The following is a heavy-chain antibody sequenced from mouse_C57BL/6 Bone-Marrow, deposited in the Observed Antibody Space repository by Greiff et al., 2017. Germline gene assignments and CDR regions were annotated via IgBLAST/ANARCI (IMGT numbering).Heavy chain of an antibody. Sequence: QVTLKESGPGILQPSQSLSLSCYFSGYSLSTFGMGVGWIRQPSGKGLEWLAHLWWDDARYYNPALKSRLSMSKDTSKNQVFLEIANVDTEDTAAYDCARIRGYYGLFAYWGQGTLVTVSA. D-gene: IGHD2-1*01. J-gene: IGHJ3*01. CDR1: GYSLSTFGMG. CDR2: LWWDDAR. CDR3: ARIRGYYGLFAY. V-gene: IGHV8-8*01.